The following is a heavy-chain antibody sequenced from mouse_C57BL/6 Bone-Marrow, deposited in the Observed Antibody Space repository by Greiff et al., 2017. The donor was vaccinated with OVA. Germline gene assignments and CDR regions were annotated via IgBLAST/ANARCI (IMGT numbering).Heavy chain of an antibody. Sequence: EVQGVESGGGLVKPGGSLKLSCAASGFTFSSYAMSWVRQTPEKRLEWVATISDGGSYTYYPDNVKGRFPISRDNAKNNLYLQMSHLKSEDTAMYYCARPITTVVAPLAMDYWGQGTSVTVSS. CDR3: ARPITTVVAPLAMDY. D-gene: IGHD1-1*01. CDR1: GFTFSSYA. V-gene: IGHV5-4*01. CDR2: ISDGGSYT. J-gene: IGHJ4*01.